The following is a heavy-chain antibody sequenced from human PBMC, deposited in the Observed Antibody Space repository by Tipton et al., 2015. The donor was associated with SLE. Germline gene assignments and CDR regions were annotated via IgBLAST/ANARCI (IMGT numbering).Heavy chain of an antibody. CDR3: ARLEGYCPGGSSEVVCNCFDP. D-gene: IGHD2-8*02. CDR1: GYTFTNYW. CDR2: IYPDDSDT. V-gene: IGHV5-51*03. Sequence: QLVQCGAEVRKPGESLKISCKTSGYTFTNYWIGWVRQIPGKGLEWMGNIYPDDSDTRYSPSFQGQVTISADKSINTAYLQWRSLKASDTAVYYCARLEGYCPGGSSEVVCNCFDPWGQGPVVTVSS. J-gene: IGHJ5*02.